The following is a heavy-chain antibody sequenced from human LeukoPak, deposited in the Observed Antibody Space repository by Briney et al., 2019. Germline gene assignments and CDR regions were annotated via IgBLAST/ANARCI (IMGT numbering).Heavy chain of an antibody. CDR2: ITQDGSEK. D-gene: IGHD2-8*01. V-gene: IGHV3-7*04. J-gene: IGHJ4*02. Sequence: GGSLRLSWAASGFSLCSYWMSWVRQAPGKGLEWVASITQDGSEKYYVDSVKGRFTISRDNAKNSLYLQMNSLRAEDTAVYYCAGDRWGLLGGDFWGQGTLVTVSS. CDR3: AGDRWGLLGGDF. CDR1: GFSLCSYW.